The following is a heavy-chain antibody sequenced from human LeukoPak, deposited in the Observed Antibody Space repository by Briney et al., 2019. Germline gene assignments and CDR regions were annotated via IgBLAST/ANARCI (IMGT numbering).Heavy chain of an antibody. CDR3: ARESGYGDYDFDY. CDR1: GGSITSGRFY. Sequence: SQTLSLTCTVSGGSITSGRFYWSWIRQPAGKGLEWIVRFFSSGGTNYNPSLKSRVTISVDTSKNQFSLRLSSVTAADTAVYYCARESGYGDYDFDYWGQGTLVTVSS. CDR2: FFSSGGT. D-gene: IGHD4-17*01. V-gene: IGHV4-61*02. J-gene: IGHJ4*02.